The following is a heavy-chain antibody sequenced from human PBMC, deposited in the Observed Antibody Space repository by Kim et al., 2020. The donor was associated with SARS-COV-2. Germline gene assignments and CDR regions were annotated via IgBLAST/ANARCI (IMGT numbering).Heavy chain of an antibody. CDR2: IIPILGIA. D-gene: IGHD1-7*01. Sequence: SVKVSCKASGGTFSSYAISWVRQAPGQGLEWMGRIIPILGIANYAQKFQGRVTITADKSTSTAYMELSSLRSEDTAVYYCALTLELRNWFDPWGQGTLVTVSS. CDR3: ALTLELRNWFDP. J-gene: IGHJ5*02. V-gene: IGHV1-69*04. CDR1: GGTFSSYA.